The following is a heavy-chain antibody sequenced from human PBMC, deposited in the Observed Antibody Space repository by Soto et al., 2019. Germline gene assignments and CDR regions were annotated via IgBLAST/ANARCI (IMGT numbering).Heavy chain of an antibody. CDR1: GFIPSSYA. J-gene: IGHJ4*02. Sequence: LRLSCVVSGFIPSSYAMSWVRWAHGKGMEWGAGISGSGGATSYADSGKGRFTISRDNSKNPLYLQMNSLSDEDTAIYYCAKDARRGSSSFNYFDFWGQGALVTVSS. V-gene: IGHV3-23*01. CDR3: AKDARRGSSSFNYFDF. D-gene: IGHD6-13*01. CDR2: ISGSGGAT.